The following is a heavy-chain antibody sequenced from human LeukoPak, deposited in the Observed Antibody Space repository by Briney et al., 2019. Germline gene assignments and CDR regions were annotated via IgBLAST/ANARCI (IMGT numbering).Heavy chain of an antibody. V-gene: IGHV4-39*07. CDR2: IYYSGST. J-gene: IGHJ3*02. Sequence: SETLSLTCTVSGGSISSSSYYWGWIRQPPGKGLEWIGSIYYSGSTYYNPSLKSRVTISVDTSKNQFSLKLSSVTAADTAMYYCARSQRGYSEFDAFDIWGQGTMVTVSS. CDR1: GGSISSSSYY. D-gene: IGHD5-18*01. CDR3: ARSQRGYSEFDAFDI.